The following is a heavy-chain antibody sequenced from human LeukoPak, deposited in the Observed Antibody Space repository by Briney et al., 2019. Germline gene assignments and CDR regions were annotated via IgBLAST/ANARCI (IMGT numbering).Heavy chain of an antibody. Sequence: SDTLSLTCTVSGGSISSYYWSWIRQPPGKGLEWIGYIYYSGSTYYNPSLKSRVTISVDTSKNQFSLKLSSVTAADTAVYYCARAGDYYDSSGQNWFDPWGQGTLVTVSS. CDR1: GGSISSYY. J-gene: IGHJ5*02. CDR3: ARAGDYYDSSGQNWFDP. CDR2: IYYSGST. V-gene: IGHV4-59*12. D-gene: IGHD3-22*01.